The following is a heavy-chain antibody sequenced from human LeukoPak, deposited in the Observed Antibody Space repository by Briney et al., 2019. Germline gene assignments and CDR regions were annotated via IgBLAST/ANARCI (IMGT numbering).Heavy chain of an antibody. Sequence: GGSLRLSCAASGFTFSSYSMNWVRQAPGKGLEWVSYISSSGSTIYYADSVKGRFTISRDNAKNSLYLQMNSLRAEDTAVYYCARADSMSGAFDIWGQGTMVTVSS. D-gene: IGHD2/OR15-2a*01. CDR2: ISSSGSTI. V-gene: IGHV3-48*04. J-gene: IGHJ3*02. CDR1: GFTFSSYS. CDR3: ARADSMSGAFDI.